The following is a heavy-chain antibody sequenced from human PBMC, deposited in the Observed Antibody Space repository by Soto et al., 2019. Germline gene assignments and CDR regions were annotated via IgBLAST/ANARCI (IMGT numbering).Heavy chain of an antibody. J-gene: IGHJ6*02. Sequence: ITLKESGPTLVKPTQTLTLTCTFSGFSLNTGGVAVGWVRQPRGKAMEWLALIYWDDDERYRPSLRSRLNITKDTINNQLVLTMTNMDPEDTATYYCVRNWRYYGGDYYYGMDAWGQGTTVTVSS. D-gene: IGHD3-10*01. CDR3: VRNWRYYGGDYYYGMDA. V-gene: IGHV2-5*02. CDR1: GFSLNTGGVA. CDR2: IYWDDDE.